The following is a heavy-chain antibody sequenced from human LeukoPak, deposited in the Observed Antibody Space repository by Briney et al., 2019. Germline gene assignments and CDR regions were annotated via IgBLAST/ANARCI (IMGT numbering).Heavy chain of an antibody. Sequence: GGSLRLSCAASGFGFSSYSMNWVRQAPGKGLEWVSYISSSSGTIYYADSVKGRFTISRDNAKKSLYLQMNSLRAEDTAVYYCARDRSSTEAWFDPWGQGTLVIVSS. CDR2: ISSSSGTI. CDR1: GFGFSSYS. D-gene: IGHD4-17*01. J-gene: IGHJ5*02. V-gene: IGHV3-48*04. CDR3: ARDRSSTEAWFDP.